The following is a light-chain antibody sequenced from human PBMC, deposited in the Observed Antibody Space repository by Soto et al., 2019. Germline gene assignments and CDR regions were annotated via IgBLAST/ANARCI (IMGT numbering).Light chain of an antibody. J-gene: IGLJ3*02. V-gene: IGLV2-23*02. CDR3: CSYAGSSTFV. Sequence: QSVLTQPASVSGSPGQSITISCTGTSSDVGSYNLVSWYQHHPGKAPKLMIYAVTKRPSGVSKRFSGSKSGNTASLTISGLQAEDEADYYCCSYAGSSTFVFGGGTKLTVL. CDR2: AVT. CDR1: SSDVGSYNL.